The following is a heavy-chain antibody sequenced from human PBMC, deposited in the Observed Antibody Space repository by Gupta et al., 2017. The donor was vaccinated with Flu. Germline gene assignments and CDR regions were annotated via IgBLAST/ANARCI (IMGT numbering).Heavy chain of an antibody. Sequence: QVQLQESGPGLVTPSETLSLTCTVSGGSINGYYCGWIRQPPGKGLEWIGYIYYSGRTKYNPSLKSRVAMSVDTSQNHFSLKMNSVTAADTAVYYCARYDSGGYSLEYWGQGTLVTVSS. J-gene: IGHJ4*02. CDR3: ARYDSGGYSLEY. CDR1: GGSINGYY. V-gene: IGHV4-59*01. D-gene: IGHD3-22*01. CDR2: IYYSGRT.